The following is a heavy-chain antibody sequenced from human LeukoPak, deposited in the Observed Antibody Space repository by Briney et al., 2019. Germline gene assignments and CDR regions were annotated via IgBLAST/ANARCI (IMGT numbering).Heavy chain of an antibody. J-gene: IGHJ4*02. Sequence: ASVKVSCKASGYTFTSYDINWVRQATGQGLEWMGWMNPNSGNTGYAQKFQGRVTITRNTSISTAYMELSSLRAEDTAVYYCAITSYSSGWYYFDYWGQGTLVTVSS. CDR3: AITSYSSGWYYFDY. D-gene: IGHD6-19*01. V-gene: IGHV1-8*03. CDR1: GYTFTSYD. CDR2: MNPNSGNT.